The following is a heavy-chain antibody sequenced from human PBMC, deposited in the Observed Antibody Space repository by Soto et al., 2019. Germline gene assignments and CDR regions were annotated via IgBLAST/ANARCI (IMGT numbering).Heavy chain of an antibody. CDR1: GFTFSDYY. J-gene: IGHJ2*01. D-gene: IGHD1-20*01. V-gene: IGHV3-11*05. Sequence: QVQLVESGGGLVKPGGSLRLSCAASGFTFSDYYMSWIRQAPGKGLEWVSYINSSSSYTNYADSVKGRFTISRDNARNTLSLPMNSRRAEDTAEYYCARIITAVGGRWYFDLWGRGNLVTVSS. CDR2: INSSSSYT. CDR3: ARIITAVGGRWYFDL.